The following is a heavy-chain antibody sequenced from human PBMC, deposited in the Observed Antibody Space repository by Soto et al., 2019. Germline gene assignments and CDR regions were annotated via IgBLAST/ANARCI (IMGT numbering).Heavy chain of an antibody. CDR2: LNDGNGNT. D-gene: IGHD3-9*01. J-gene: IGHJ4*02. CDR3: ESFRLRCLDWLFAY. Sequence: ASVKLCCKAPGYTFTRYAMDWVRPAPGQRLEWMGWLNDGNGNTTYSQKFQGRVTNTTDTSASTAYMELSSLRSEDTAVYYCESFRLRCLDWLFAYWGKGTLVTVSS. CDR1: GYTFTRYA. V-gene: IGHV1-3*01.